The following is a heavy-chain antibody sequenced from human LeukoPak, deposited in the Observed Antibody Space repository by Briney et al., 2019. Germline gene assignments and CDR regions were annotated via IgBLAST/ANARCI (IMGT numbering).Heavy chain of an antibody. CDR2: ISGSGGST. J-gene: IGHJ4*02. CDR3: AKDEGRWLRSAVLRYFDY. Sequence: HPGGTLRLSCAASGFTFSSYGMSWVRQAPGKGLEWVSAISGSGGSTYYADSVKGRFTISRDNSKNTLYLQMNSLRAEDTAVYYCAKDEGRWLRSAVLRYFDYWGQGTLVTVSS. CDR1: GFTFSSYG. D-gene: IGHD5-12*01. V-gene: IGHV3-23*01.